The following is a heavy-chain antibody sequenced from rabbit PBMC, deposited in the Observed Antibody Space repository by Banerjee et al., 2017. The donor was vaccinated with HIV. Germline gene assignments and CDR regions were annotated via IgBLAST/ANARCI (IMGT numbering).Heavy chain of an antibody. CDR3: AREYDYSNVDL. CDR2: IYNGDGST. Sequence: QEQLVESGGGLVQAGESLKLSCKASGFDFSSYGISWVRQAPGKGLEWIAYIYNGDGSTYYASWAKGRFTISKTPSTTVTLQMTSLTAADTATYFCAREYDYSNVDLWGQGTLVTVS. CDR1: GFDFSSYG. V-gene: IGHV1S47*01. D-gene: IGHD6-1*01. J-gene: IGHJ3*01.